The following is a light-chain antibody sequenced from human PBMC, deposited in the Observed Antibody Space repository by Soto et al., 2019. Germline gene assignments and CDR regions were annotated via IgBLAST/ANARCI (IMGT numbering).Light chain of an antibody. CDR3: QVWDSSSGHPYWV. CDR2: DDS. J-gene: IGLJ3*02. CDR1: NIGSKS. Sequence: SYELTQPPSVSVAPGQTARLTCGGNNIGSKSVHWYQQKPGQAPVLVVYDDSDRPSGTPERFSGSNSGNTATLTISRVEAGDEADYYCQVWDSSSGHPYWVFGGGTKLTVL. V-gene: IGLV3-21*02.